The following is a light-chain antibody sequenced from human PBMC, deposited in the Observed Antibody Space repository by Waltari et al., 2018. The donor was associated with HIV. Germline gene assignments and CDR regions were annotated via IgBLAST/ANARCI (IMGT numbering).Light chain of an antibody. J-gene: IGLJ3*02. V-gene: IGLV2-11*01. CDR2: DVT. CDR1: SSAVCAYNS. CDR3: CSYAGNYTGV. Sequence: QSALTQPRSVSGSPGQSVPISCTGTSSAVCAYNSFSWYQQHPGKAPKLIIYDVTRRPSGLPDRFSGSKSGNTASLTISGLQAEDEADYYCCSYAGNYTGVFGGGTKLTVL.